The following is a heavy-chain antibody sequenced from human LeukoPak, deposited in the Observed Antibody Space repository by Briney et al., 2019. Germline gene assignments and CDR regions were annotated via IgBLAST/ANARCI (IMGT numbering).Heavy chain of an antibody. D-gene: IGHD5-24*01. CDR2: FYHSGNT. CDR3: ARDGGDGYSSFNY. Sequence: SETLSLTCTVSGGSISRYYWSWIRQPPGKGLEWIGYFYHSGNTNYSPSLKSRVTISGDTSKNQFSLKLSSVTAADTAVYYCARDGGDGYSSFNYWGQGTLVTVSS. CDR1: GGSISRYY. J-gene: IGHJ4*02. V-gene: IGHV4-59*01.